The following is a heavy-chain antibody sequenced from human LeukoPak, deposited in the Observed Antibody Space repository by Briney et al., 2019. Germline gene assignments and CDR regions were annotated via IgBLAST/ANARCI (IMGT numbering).Heavy chain of an antibody. V-gene: IGHV3-9*01. CDR3: AKDGPYSSGWSPFDY. CDR1: GFTFDDYA. Sequence: PGRSLRLSCAASGFTFDDYAMHWVRQAPGKGLEWVSGISWNSGSIGYADSVKGRFTISRDNAKNSLYLQMNSLRAEDTALYYCAKDGPYSSGWSPFDYWGQGTLVTVSS. J-gene: IGHJ4*02. D-gene: IGHD6-19*01. CDR2: ISWNSGSI.